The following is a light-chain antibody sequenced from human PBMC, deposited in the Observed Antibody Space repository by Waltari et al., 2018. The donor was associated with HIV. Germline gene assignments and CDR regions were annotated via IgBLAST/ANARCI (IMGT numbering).Light chain of an antibody. CDR1: QGLTKW. Sequence: DIQFTQSPSLLSALVGDTATITCRASQGLTKWLNWYQQKPGKAPKLLIYAVTMHDTGVPARFSGSGSGTEFTLTINSLRPEDVGTYYCQQNYNVRYTFGQGTRLDMK. CDR3: QQNYNVRYT. V-gene: IGKV1-39*01. J-gene: IGKJ2*01. CDR2: AVT.